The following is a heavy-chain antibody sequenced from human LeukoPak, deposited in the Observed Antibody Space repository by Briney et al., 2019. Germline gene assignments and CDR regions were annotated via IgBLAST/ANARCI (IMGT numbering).Heavy chain of an antibody. CDR1: GGSISSGGYY. J-gene: IGHJ6*03. Sequence: SQTLSLTCTVSGGSISSGGYYWSWIRQPPGKGLEWIGYIYHSGSTYYNPSLKSRVTISVDRSKNQFSLKLSSVTAADTAVYYCAKPFIVGATGYYYYYMDVWGKGTTVTVSS. V-gene: IGHV4-30-2*01. D-gene: IGHD1-26*01. CDR2: IYHSGST. CDR3: AKPFIVGATGYYYYYMDV.